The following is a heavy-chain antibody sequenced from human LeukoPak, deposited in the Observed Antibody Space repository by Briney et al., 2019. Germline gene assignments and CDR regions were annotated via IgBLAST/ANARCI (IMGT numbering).Heavy chain of an antibody. J-gene: IGHJ4*02. CDR1: GFTFSSYV. Sequence: GGSLRPSCAASGFTFSSYVMSWVRQAPGKGLEWVSSISGSGGTTYYADSVKGRFTISRDNSKNTLYLQMNSLRAEDTAVYYCATIVGATTEDDYWGQGTLVTVSS. D-gene: IGHD1-26*01. CDR3: ATIVGATTEDDY. V-gene: IGHV3-23*01. CDR2: ISGSGGTT.